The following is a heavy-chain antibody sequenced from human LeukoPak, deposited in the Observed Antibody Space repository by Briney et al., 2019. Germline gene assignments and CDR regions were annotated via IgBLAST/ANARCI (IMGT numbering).Heavy chain of an antibody. D-gene: IGHD1-26*01. J-gene: IGHJ5*01. Sequence: GASLKVSCKASGYPFSDFPISWVRLAPGQGFEWMGWIITFNGDTNYAQKFRGRVTMTRDTSPNTVDLELRSLTSDDTPVYYCARGPPGNQRFYDSWGQGTLVTVSS. CDR1: GYPFSDFP. CDR2: IITFNGDT. CDR3: ARGPPGNQRFYDS. V-gene: IGHV1-18*01.